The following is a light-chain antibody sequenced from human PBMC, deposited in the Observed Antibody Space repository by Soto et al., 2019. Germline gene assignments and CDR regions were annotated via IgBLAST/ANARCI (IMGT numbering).Light chain of an antibody. V-gene: IGKV1-5*01. J-gene: IGKJ1*01. CDR2: DAS. Sequence: DIQMTQSPSTLSASVGDRVTITCRASQSISSWLAWYKQKPGKAPKLLIYDASSLESGVPSRFSGSGSGTEFTLTVSSLQPDDFATYYCQQYNSYSPLTFGQGTKV. CDR1: QSISSW. CDR3: QQYNSYSPLT.